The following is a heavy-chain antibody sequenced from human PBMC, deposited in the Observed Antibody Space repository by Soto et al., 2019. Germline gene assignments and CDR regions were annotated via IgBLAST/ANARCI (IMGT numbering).Heavy chain of an antibody. J-gene: IGHJ4*02. CDR2: IKSKTAGGTT. V-gene: IGHV3-15*07. CDR1: GLTLSDVW. CDR3: SYGANQYFDY. D-gene: IGHD4-17*01. Sequence: PGGSLRLSCAVSGLTLSDVWMNWVRQAPGKGLEWVGRIKSKTAGGTTDYAAPVKGRFTISRDDSENTLFLHMNSLKTEDTAVYFCSYGANQYFDYWGQGALVTGSS.